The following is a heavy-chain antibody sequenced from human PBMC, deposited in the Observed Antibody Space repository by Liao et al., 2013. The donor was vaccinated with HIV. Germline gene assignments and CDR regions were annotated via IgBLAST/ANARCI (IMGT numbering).Heavy chain of an antibody. J-gene: IGHJ4*02. V-gene: IGHV4-39*07. CDR3: VRGGWELVYFFDY. CDR1: GGSISTTSYY. CDR2: IYYSGTT. D-gene: IGHD1-26*01. Sequence: QLQLQESGPGLVKPSETLSLTCTVSGGSISTTSYYWGWVRQPPGKGLEWIGSIYYSGTTYYNSSLKSRVTISVDTSKNQFSLKLTSVSAADTAVYYCVRGGWELVYFFDYWGQGTLAAVSS.